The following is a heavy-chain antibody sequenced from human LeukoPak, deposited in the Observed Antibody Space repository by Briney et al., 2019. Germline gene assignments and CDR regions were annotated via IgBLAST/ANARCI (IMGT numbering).Heavy chain of an antibody. CDR2: ISGSGGST. Sequence: ETLSLTCTVSGGSISSSSYYWGWIRQPPGKGLEWVSAISGSGGSTYYADSVKGRFTISRDNSKNTLYLQMNSLRAEDTAVYYCAKPSSDRPPRFLEWGCFDYWGQGTLVTVSS. V-gene: IGHV3-23*01. J-gene: IGHJ4*02. CDR3: AKPSSDRPPRFLEWGCFDY. D-gene: IGHD3-3*01. CDR1: GGSISSSSYY.